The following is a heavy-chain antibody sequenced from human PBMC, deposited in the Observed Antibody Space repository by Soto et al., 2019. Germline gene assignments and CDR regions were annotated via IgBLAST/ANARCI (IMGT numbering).Heavy chain of an antibody. CDR3: ARSHYGSDKNFDY. Sequence: SETLSLTCAVSGGSISSSNWWSGVRQPPGKGLEWIGEIYHSGSTNYNPSLKSRVTISVDTSKNQFYLKLSSVTAADTAVYYCARSHYGSDKNFDYWGQGTLVTVSS. D-gene: IGHD3-10*01. J-gene: IGHJ4*02. CDR2: IYHSGST. V-gene: IGHV4-4*02. CDR1: GGSISSSNW.